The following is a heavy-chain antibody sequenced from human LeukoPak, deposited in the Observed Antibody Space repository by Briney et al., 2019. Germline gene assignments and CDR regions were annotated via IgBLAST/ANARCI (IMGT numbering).Heavy chain of an antibody. CDR3: ARTAGRTFDY. V-gene: IGHV1-46*01. D-gene: IGHD6-6*01. CDR1: GGTFGNFA. Sequence: ASVKVSCKASGGTFGNFAVSWVRLAPGQGLEWMGIINPSGGSTSYAQKFQGRVTMTRDTSTSTVYMELSSLRSEDTAVYYCARTAGRTFDYWGQGTLVTVSS. CDR2: INPSGGST. J-gene: IGHJ4*02.